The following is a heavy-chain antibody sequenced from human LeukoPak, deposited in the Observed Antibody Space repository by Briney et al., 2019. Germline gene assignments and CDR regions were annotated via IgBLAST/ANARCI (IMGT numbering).Heavy chain of an antibody. CDR2: ISYDGSNK. CDR3: SANDQRIPIVVAPYYFDY. Sequence: GRSLRLSCAASGFTFSSYGMHWVRQAPGKGLEWVAVISYDGSNKYYADSVKGRFTISRDNSKNTLYLQMNSLRAEDTAVYYCSANDQRIPIVVAPYYFDYWGQGTLVTVSS. D-gene: IGHD2-2*01. CDR1: GFTFSSYG. V-gene: IGHV3-30*03. J-gene: IGHJ4*02.